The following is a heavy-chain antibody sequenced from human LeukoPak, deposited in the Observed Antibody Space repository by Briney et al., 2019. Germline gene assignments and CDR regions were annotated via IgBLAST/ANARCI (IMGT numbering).Heavy chain of an antibody. D-gene: IGHD1-26*01. CDR2: IYYSGST. CDR3: ARDRAGGWELPNWFDP. J-gene: IGHJ5*02. Sequence: SETLSLTCAVYGGSFSGYYWSWIRQPPGKGLEWIGYIYYSGSTNYNPSLKSRVTISVDTSKNQFSLKLSSVTAADTAVYYCARDRAGGWELPNWFDPWGQGTLVTVSS. V-gene: IGHV4-59*01. CDR1: GGSFSGYY.